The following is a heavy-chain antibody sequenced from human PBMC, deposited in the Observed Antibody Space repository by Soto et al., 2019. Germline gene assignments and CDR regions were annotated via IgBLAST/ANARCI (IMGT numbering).Heavy chain of an antibody. V-gene: IGHV3-23*01. CDR1: GFAFSSYA. Sequence: PGGSLILSCVASGFAFSSYAISWVRQAPGKGLEWVSAISGSGGTALYADSVKGRFSISRDKSKNTLYLQMNSLRADDTAVYYCAKDMGDGYSIYYFYGMDVWGQGTMVTVSS. CDR2: ISGSGGTA. D-gene: IGHD5-18*01. CDR3: AKDMGDGYSIYYFYGMDV. J-gene: IGHJ6*02.